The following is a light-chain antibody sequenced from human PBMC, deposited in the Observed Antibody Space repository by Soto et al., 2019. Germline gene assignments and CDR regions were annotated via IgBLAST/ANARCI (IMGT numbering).Light chain of an antibody. V-gene: IGKV1-9*01. CDR1: QDIRTS. Sequence: DIQLTQSPSFLSASVGDRVTVSCRASQDIRTSLAWFQQKAGKVPQLLVYPASTLQDGVPSRFSGSGSGTYFTLTIHNLQAEDFATYYCQRLRTYPFSFGQGTKLDI. CDR2: PAS. J-gene: IGKJ2*03. CDR3: QRLRTYPFS.